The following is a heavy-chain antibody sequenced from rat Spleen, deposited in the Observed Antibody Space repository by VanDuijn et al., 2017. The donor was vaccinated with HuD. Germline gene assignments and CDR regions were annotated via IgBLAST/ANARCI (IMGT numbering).Heavy chain of an antibody. CDR1: GYSITSSY. D-gene: IGHD1-9*01. J-gene: IGHJ2*01. V-gene: IGHV3-1*01. Sequence: EVQLQESGPGLVKPSQSLSLTCSVTGYSITSSYRWNWIRKFPGNKMEWIGHISYSGSTSYNPSLKSRISIIRDTSKNQFFLQLNSVTTEDTATYYCASTYYGYTSFDYWGQGVMVTVSS. CDR3: ASTYYGYTSFDY. CDR2: ISYSGST.